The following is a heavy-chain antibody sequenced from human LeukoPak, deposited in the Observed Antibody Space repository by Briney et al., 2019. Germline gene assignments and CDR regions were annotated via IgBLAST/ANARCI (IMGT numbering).Heavy chain of an antibody. D-gene: IGHD2/OR15-2a*01. J-gene: IGHJ4*02. CDR3: ARILSGFGSDY. CDR1: GFTFNTYA. Sequence: GVSLRLSCAASGFTFNTYAMTWVRQAPGKGLEWVSSINAYGGNTYYVDSVKGRFTISRDNSKNTLYLQMHSLRVEDTAVYYCARILSGFGSDYWGQGTLVTVSS. CDR2: INAYGGNT. V-gene: IGHV3-23*01.